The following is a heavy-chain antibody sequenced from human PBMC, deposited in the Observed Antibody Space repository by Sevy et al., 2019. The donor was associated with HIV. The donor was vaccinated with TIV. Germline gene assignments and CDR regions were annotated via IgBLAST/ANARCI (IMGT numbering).Heavy chain of an antibody. D-gene: IGHD1-26*01. V-gene: IGHV4-59*01. CDR1: GGSMSDYY. J-gene: IGHJ4*02. CDR2: VYYTGTT. Sequence: SETLSLTCTVSGGSMSDYYWSWIRRPPGKELEWIGYVYYTGTTNYNPALESRVTISVDTSKKQFFLKLRSVTAADTAFYYCARNSGGYHLGYWGQGTLVTVSS. CDR3: ARNSGGYHLGY.